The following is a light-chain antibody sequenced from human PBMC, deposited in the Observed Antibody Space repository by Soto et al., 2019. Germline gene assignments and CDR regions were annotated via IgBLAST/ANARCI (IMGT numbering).Light chain of an antibody. CDR1: SSDVGGYDF. J-gene: IGLJ1*01. CDR2: EVS. Sequence: QSVLTQPASVSGSPGQSITISCTGTSSDVGGYDFVSWYQQHPGKAPKLMIYEVSNRPSGVSNRFSGSKSGNTASLTISGLQAEDEADYYCSSHTSSRSPYVFGTGTKVTVL. V-gene: IGLV2-14*01. CDR3: SSHTSSRSPYV.